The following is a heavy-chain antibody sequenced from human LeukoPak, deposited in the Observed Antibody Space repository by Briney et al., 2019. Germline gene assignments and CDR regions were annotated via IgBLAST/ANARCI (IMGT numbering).Heavy chain of an antibody. D-gene: IGHD2-2*01. CDR2: IRYDGSNK. J-gene: IGHJ4*02. V-gene: IGHV3-30*02. Sequence: PGGSLRLSCAASGFTFSSYGMHWVRQAPGKGLEWVAFIRYDGSNKYYADSVKGRFTISRDNSKNTLYLQMNSLRAEDTAVYYCAKDSPQEYCSSTSCQFVFDYWGQGTLVTVSS. CDR1: GFTFSSYG. CDR3: AKDSPQEYCSSTSCQFVFDY.